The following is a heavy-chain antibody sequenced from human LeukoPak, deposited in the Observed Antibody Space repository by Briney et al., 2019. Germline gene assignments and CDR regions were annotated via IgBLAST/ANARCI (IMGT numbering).Heavy chain of an antibody. CDR2: INPNSGGT. V-gene: IGHV1-18*01. J-gene: IGHJ4*02. CDR3: AREWTSGFDY. Sequence: ASVKVSCKASGYTFTSYGISWVRQAPGQGLEWLGWINPNSGGTDYAEKFQGRVTMTTDTSTNTAYMELSSLRSDDTAVYYCAREWTSGFDYWGQGTLVTVSS. CDR1: GYTFTSYG. D-gene: IGHD6-19*01.